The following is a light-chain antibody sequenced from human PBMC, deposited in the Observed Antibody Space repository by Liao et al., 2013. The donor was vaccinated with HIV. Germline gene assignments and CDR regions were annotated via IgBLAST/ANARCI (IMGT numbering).Light chain of an antibody. CDR1: HIGSKS. CDR2: YDS. J-gene: IGLJ1*01. Sequence: SYELTQPPSVSVAPGKTASITCGGSHIGSKSVHWYQQKPGQAPVLVIFYDSDRPSGIPERFSGSNSGHTATLTISRVEAGDEADYYCQVWDSNSAHQVFGTGTKVTVL. V-gene: IGLV3-21*04. CDR3: QVWDSNSAHQV.